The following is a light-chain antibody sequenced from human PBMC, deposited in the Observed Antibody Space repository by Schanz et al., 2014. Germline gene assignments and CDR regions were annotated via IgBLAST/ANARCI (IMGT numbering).Light chain of an antibody. CDR3: SSYTSTSSF. CDR2: EVS. CDR1: SSDIGGRAY. V-gene: IGLV2-14*01. Sequence: QSALTQPASVSGSPGQSITISCTGTSSDIGGRAYVSWYQQRPGKAPKLIIYEVSERPSGVSNRFSGSKSGNTASLTISGLQAEDEADYFCSSYTSTSSFFGGGTKLTVL. J-gene: IGLJ2*01.